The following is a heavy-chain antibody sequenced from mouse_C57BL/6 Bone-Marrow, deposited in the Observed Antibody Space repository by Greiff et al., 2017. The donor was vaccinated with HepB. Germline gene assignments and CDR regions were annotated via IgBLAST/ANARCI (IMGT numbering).Heavy chain of an antibody. CDR1: GYTFTSYW. J-gene: IGHJ3*01. CDR2: IDPSDSYT. Sequence: VQLQQPGAELVRPGTSVQLSCKASGYTFTSYWMHWVTQRPGQGLEWIGVIDPSDSYTKYNQKFQGKATLTVETSSSTAYMQLSSLTSEDAAVYYCARGRGGFAYWGQGTLVTVAA. V-gene: IGHV1-59*01. CDR3: ARGRGGFAY.